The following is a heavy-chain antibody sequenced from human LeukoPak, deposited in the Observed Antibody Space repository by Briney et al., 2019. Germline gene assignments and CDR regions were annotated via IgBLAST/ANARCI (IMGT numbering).Heavy chain of an antibody. CDR2: IIPIFGTA. CDR1: GGTFSIYA. D-gene: IGHD4-17*01. J-gene: IGHJ5*02. V-gene: IGHV1-69*05. Sequence: ASVKVSCKATGGTFSIYAISWVRQAPGQGLEWMGGIIPIFGTANYAQKFQGRVTITTDESTSTAYMELSSLRSEDTAVYYCARDDYAGANWFDPWGQGTLVTVSS. CDR3: ARDDYAGANWFDP.